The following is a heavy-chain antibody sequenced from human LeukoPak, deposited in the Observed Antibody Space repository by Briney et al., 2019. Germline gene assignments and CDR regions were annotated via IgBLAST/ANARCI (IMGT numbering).Heavy chain of an antibody. Sequence: PSETLSLTCTVSGGSISSGPYSWAWIRQPLGKGLEWIGYIYHSGSASYNPSLMSRLTISVDTSKNQFSLKLSSVTAADTAVYYCARAKDSSGYYSLYYFDNWGQGTLVTVSS. J-gene: IGHJ4*02. D-gene: IGHD3-22*01. CDR3: ARAKDSSGYYSLYYFDN. V-gene: IGHV4-30-4*07. CDR2: IYHSGSA. CDR1: GGSISSGPYS.